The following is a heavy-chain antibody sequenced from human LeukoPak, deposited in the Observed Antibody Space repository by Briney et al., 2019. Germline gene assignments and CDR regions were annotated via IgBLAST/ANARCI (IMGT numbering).Heavy chain of an antibody. J-gene: IGHJ4*02. D-gene: IGHD1-7*01. CDR2: ISYDGINK. V-gene: IGHV3-30-3*01. Sequence: GGSLRLSCAASGFTFSSYAMHWVRQAPGKGLEWVAVISYDGINKYYADSVKGRFTISRDTSKNTLYLQMSSLRPEDTAVYYCARDTTWNYRFDYWGQGTLVTVSS. CDR1: GFTFSSYA. CDR3: ARDTTWNYRFDY.